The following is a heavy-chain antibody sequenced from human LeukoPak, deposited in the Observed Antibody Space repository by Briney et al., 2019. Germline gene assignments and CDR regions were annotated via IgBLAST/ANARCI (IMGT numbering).Heavy chain of an antibody. Sequence: ASVKVSCKAPGYTFTGYYMHWVRQAPGQGLEWMGRINPNSGGTNYAQKFQGRVTMTRDTSISTAYMVLSRLSSDDTAVYYCARELIPRRYSYDYYGMDVWGQGTTVTVSS. J-gene: IGHJ6*02. CDR2: INPNSGGT. V-gene: IGHV1-2*06. CDR3: ARELIPRRYSYDYYGMDV. CDR1: GYTFTGYY. D-gene: IGHD5-18*01.